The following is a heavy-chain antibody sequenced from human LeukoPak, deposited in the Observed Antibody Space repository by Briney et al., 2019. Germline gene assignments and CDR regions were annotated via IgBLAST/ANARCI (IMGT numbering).Heavy chain of an antibody. CDR2: TYRSKWYN. D-gene: IGHD3-16*01. V-gene: IGHV6-1*01. Sequence: SQTLSLTCAISGDSVSSNSAAWNWIRQSPSRGLEWLGRTYRSKWYNDYAVSVKSRITINPDTSKNQFSLQLNSVTPEDTAVYYCAREVLGGGWDYFDYWGQGTLVTVSS. CDR3: AREVLGGGWDYFDY. CDR1: GDSVSSNSAA. J-gene: IGHJ4*02.